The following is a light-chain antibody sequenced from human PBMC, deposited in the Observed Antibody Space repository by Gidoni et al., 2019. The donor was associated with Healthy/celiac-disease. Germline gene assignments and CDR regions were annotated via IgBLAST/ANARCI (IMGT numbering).Light chain of an antibody. J-gene: IGLJ1*01. CDR2: EDS. Sequence: SYELTQPPSVSVSPGQTARITCYGDALPKKYAYWYQKKSGQAPVLGIYEDSKRPSGIPERFSGSSSGTMATLTISGAQVEDEADYYCYSTDSSGNRYVFGTGTKVTVL. CDR3: YSTDSSGNRYV. V-gene: IGLV3-10*01. CDR1: ALPKKY.